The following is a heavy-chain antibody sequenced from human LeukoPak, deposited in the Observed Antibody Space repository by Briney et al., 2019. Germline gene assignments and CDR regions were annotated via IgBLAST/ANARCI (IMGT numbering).Heavy chain of an antibody. CDR1: GFTVSSNY. D-gene: IGHD6-13*01. CDR2: INQDEGVK. J-gene: IGHJ4*02. V-gene: IGHV3-7*01. Sequence: GGSLRLSCAASGFTVSSNYMSWVRQAPGKGLEWVSNINQDEGVKYYVDSLKGRFTVSRDNAKNSLYLQMNSLRAEDTAMYYCARIGYSSSSTDYWGQVTMVNVAS. CDR3: ARIGYSSSSTDY.